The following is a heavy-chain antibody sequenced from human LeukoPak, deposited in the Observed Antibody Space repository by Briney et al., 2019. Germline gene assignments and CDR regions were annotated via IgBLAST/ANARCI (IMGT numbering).Heavy chain of an antibody. CDR1: GDSVSSNSVA. D-gene: IGHD3-16*01. Sequence: SQTLSLICAISGDSVSSNSVAWDWIRQTPSRGLECLGRTFYKSKWYHVYAISVKSRITINADTSKNQFSLLLNSVTPEDTAVYYCARGILGGAAGLDFWGQGTLVTVSS. J-gene: IGHJ4*02. CDR3: ARGILGGAAGLDF. V-gene: IGHV6-1*01. CDR2: TFYKSKWYH.